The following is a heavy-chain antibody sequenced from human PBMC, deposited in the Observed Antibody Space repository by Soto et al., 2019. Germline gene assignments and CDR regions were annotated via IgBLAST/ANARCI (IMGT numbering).Heavy chain of an antibody. CDR1: GFTFSDYF. J-gene: IGHJ5*02. V-gene: IGHV3-11*04. Sequence: QVHLVESEGGVVKPAGSLRLSCAASGFTFSDYFMSWIRQAPGKGLEWVSFISGSGDNVKYADSVKGRFTISRDNAKNSLYLQMNSLRDEDTAVYYCVRDSARIVVVPRVDGDNWFDPWGQGTLVTVSS. CDR2: ISGSGDNV. D-gene: IGHD2-2*01. CDR3: VRDSARIVVVPRVDGDNWFDP.